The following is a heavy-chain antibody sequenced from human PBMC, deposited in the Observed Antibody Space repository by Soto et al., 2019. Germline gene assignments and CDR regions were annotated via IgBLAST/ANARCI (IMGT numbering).Heavy chain of an antibody. D-gene: IGHD2-2*01. CDR3: ARDRGTSRDLDY. CDR2: IYYSGST. J-gene: IGHJ4*02. V-gene: IGHV4-31*03. CDR1: GGSISSGGYY. Sequence: SETLSLTCTVSGGSISSGGYYWSWIRQHPGKGLEWIGYIYYSGSTYYNPSLKSRVTISVDTSKNQFSLKLSSVTAADTAVYYCARDRGTSRDLDYWGQGTLVTVSS.